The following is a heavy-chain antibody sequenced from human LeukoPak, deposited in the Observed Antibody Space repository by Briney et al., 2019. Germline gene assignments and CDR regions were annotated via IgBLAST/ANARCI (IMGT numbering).Heavy chain of an antibody. Sequence: GGSLRLSCVASGFTFSSYWMTWVRQAPGKGLEWLANIKEDGSIQYYLDSVRGRFTISRDNAKTSVYLQLNSLRADDTAVYYCARDVWTGVAVSDYWGRGTLVTVSS. D-gene: IGHD6-19*01. CDR1: GFTFSSYW. CDR3: ARDVWTGVAVSDY. CDR2: IKEDGSIQ. V-gene: IGHV3-7*01. J-gene: IGHJ4*02.